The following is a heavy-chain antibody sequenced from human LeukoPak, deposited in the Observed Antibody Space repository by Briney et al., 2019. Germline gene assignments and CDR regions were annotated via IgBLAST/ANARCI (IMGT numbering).Heavy chain of an antibody. D-gene: IGHD4-17*01. CDR2: ISYDGSNK. J-gene: IGHJ3*02. V-gene: IGHV3-30-3*01. CDR3: AREFGDYGHDAFDI. CDR1: GFTFSSYA. Sequence: GGSLRLSCAASGFTFSSYAMHWVRQAPGKGLEWVAVISYDGSNKYYADSVKGRFTISRDNSKNTLYLQMNSLRAEDTAVYYCAREFGDYGHDAFDIWGQGTMVTVSS.